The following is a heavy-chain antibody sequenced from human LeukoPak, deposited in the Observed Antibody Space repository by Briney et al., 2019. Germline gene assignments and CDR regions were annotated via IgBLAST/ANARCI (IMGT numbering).Heavy chain of an antibody. V-gene: IGHV4-34*01. J-gene: IGHJ4*02. CDR2: INHSGST. Sequence: PSETLSLTCAVYGGSFSGYYWSWIRKPPGKGLEWIGEINHSGSTNYNPSLKSRVTISVDTSKNQFSLTLRSVTAADTAVYYCARGLALPFDYWGQGTLVTVSS. D-gene: IGHD3-10*01. CDR1: GGSFSGYY. CDR3: ARGLALPFDY.